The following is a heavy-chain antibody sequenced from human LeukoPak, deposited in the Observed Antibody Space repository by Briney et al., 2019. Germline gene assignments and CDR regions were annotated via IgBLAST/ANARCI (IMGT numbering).Heavy chain of an antibody. CDR1: GFTFSSYS. V-gene: IGHV3-48*01. CDR2: ISTSSSTI. CDR3: AKDQVVRVNQYYYYYMDV. Sequence: PGGSLRLSCAAAGFTFSSYSMNWVRQAPGKGLEWVSYISTSSSTINYADSVKGRFTISRDNSKNTLYLQMNSLRAEDTAVYYCAKDQVVRVNQYYYYYMDVWGKGTTVTVSS. J-gene: IGHJ6*03. D-gene: IGHD3-10*01.